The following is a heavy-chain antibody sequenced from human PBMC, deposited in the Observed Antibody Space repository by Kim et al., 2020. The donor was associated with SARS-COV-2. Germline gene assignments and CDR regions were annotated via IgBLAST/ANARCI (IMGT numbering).Heavy chain of an antibody. CDR2: IWYDGSNK. D-gene: IGHD1-26*01. V-gene: IGHV3-33*01. J-gene: IGHJ4*02. Sequence: GGSLRLSCAASGFTFSSYGMHWVRQAPGKGLEWVAVIWYDGSNKYYADSVKGRFTISRDNSKNTLYLQMNSLRAEDTAVYYCARDGIVGAASFDYWGQGTLVTVSS. CDR1: GFTFSSYG. CDR3: ARDGIVGAASFDY.